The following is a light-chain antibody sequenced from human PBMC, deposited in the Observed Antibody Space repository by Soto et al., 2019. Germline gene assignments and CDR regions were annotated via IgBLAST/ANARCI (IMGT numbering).Light chain of an antibody. V-gene: IGLV2-14*01. CDR2: DVT. CDR1: SSDVGVYKY. CDR3: SSYASSSTLV. J-gene: IGLJ2*01. Sequence: QSVLTQPASVSGSPGQSITISCTGTSSDVGVYKYVSWYQQHPGKAPKLMIYDVTNRPSGVSNRFSGSKSGNTASLTISGLQAEDEADYYCSSYASSSTLVFGGGTKLTVL.